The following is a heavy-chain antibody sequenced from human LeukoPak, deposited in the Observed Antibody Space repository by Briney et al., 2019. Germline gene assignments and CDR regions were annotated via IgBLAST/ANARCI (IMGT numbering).Heavy chain of an antibody. CDR2: IWDDGITK. CDR1: GFTFSSYW. V-gene: IGHV3-33*08. J-gene: IGHJ3*02. Sequence: GGSLRLSCAASGFTFSSYWMSWVRQAPGKGLEWVAVIWDDGITKHYADSVKGRFTISRDNSKNALYLQMNSLRAEDTAVYYCARGKASGGYSGYGLDAFDIWGQGTMVTVSS. CDR3: ARGKASGGYSGYGLDAFDI. D-gene: IGHD5-12*01.